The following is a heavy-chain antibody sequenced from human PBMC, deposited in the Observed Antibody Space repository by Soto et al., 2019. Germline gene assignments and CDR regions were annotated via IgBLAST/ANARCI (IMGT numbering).Heavy chain of an antibody. CDR3: ARDRNTIFGVVINGAGYMDD. CDR2: INAGNGNT. J-gene: IGHJ6*03. V-gene: IGHV1-3*01. CDR1: GYTFTSYA. D-gene: IGHD3-3*01. Sequence: QVQLVQSGAEVKKPGASVKVSCKASGYTFTSYAMHWVRQAPGQRLEWMGWINAGNGNTKYTRKFQGRVTITRDTSASTAYMERSSLRSQATAVYYCARDRNTIFGVVINGAGYMDDWGKGTTVTVSS.